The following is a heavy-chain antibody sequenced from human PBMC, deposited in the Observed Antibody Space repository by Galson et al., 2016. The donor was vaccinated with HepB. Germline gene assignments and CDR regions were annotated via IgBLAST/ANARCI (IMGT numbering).Heavy chain of an antibody. V-gene: IGHV4-39*01. CDR3: SRHLWGSRLIRDNWLDP. CDR1: GGSISNHTFY. D-gene: IGHD2-21*01. Sequence: SETLSLTCTVSGGSISNHTFYWGWFRQPPGKGLEWIASISYRGSSYHNSSLRSRVTMSVDTSKNHFSLKLTSVTAADTAVYYCSRHLWGSRLIRDNWLDPWGQGTQVTVSS. CDR2: ISYRGSS. J-gene: IGHJ5*02.